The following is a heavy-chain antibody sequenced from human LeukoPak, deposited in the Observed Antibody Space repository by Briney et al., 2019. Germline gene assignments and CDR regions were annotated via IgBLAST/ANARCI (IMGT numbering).Heavy chain of an antibody. CDR2: IYSGGST. J-gene: IGHJ3*02. Sequence: HSGGSLRLSCAASGFTLSSNYMSWVRQAPGKGLEWVSFIYSGGSTYYADSVKGRFTISRDNSKNTLYLQMNSLRAEDTAVYYCARDWAGHSDIWGEGTMVTVSS. CDR1: GFTLSSNY. CDR3: ARDWAGHSDI. V-gene: IGHV3-66*02. D-gene: IGHD3/OR15-3a*01.